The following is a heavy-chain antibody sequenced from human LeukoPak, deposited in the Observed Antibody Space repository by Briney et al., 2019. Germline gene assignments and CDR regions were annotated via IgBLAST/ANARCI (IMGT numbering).Heavy chain of an antibody. Sequence: SGGSLRLSCAASGFTFSSYGMSWVRQAPGKGLVWVSRIKSDGSSTYYADSVKGRFTISRDNSKNTLYLQMNSLRADDTAVYYCAKEGVGSGWFFDYWGQGTLVTVSS. CDR3: AKEGVGSGWFFDY. J-gene: IGHJ4*02. V-gene: IGHV3-23*01. CDR1: GFTFSSYG. D-gene: IGHD6-19*01. CDR2: IKSDGSST.